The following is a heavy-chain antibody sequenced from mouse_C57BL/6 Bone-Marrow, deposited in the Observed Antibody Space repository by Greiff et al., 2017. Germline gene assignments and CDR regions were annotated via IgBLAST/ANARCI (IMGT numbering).Heavy chain of an antibody. Sequence: QVQLQQSGAELARPGASVKLSCKASGYTFTSYGISWVKQRTGQGLEWIGEIYPRSGNTYYNEKFKGKATLTAAKSSSTAYMELRSLTSEDSAVYFCGRSGYYGSSYGGYFDVWGTGTTVTVSS. CDR3: GRSGYYGSSYGGYFDV. CDR1: GYTFTSYG. CDR2: IYPRSGNT. D-gene: IGHD1-1*01. J-gene: IGHJ1*03. V-gene: IGHV1-81*01.